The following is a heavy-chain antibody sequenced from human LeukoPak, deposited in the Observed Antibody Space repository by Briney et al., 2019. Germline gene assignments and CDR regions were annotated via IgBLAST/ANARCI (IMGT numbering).Heavy chain of an antibody. D-gene: IGHD2-2*02. J-gene: IGHJ6*02. V-gene: IGHV3-48*01. CDR3: ARAVYCSSTSCYSSYYYCGMDV. CDR2: ISSSSSTI. CDR1: GFTFSSYS. Sequence: GGSLRLSCAASGFTFSSYSMNWVRQAPGKGLEWVSYISSSSSTIYYADSVKGRFTISRDNSKNTLYLQMNSLRAEDTAVYYCARAVYCSSTSCYSSYYYCGMDVWGQGTTVTVSS.